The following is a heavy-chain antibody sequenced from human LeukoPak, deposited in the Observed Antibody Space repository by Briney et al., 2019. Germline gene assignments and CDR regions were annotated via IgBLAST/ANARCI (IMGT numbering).Heavy chain of an antibody. V-gene: IGHV3-7*03. Sequence: GGSLRLSCAASGFMFNNYWMSWVRQAPGKGLEWVANIKQDGTEKYYVDSVKGRFTISRDNAKNSLYLQMNSLRAEDTAVYYCASAGSGGGMDVWGQGTTVTVSS. CDR1: GFMFNNYW. CDR2: IKQDGTEK. D-gene: IGHD3-10*01. CDR3: ASAGSGGGMDV. J-gene: IGHJ6*02.